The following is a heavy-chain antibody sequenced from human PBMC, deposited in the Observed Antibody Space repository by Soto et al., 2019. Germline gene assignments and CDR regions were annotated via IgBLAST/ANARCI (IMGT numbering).Heavy chain of an antibody. D-gene: IGHD3-22*01. J-gene: IGHJ3*01. CDR1: GFTFSSYA. V-gene: IGHV3-23*01. CDR2: INNSGGST. Sequence: DVQVLESGGGLVQPGGSLRLSCAASGFTFSSYAMGWVRQAPGKGLEWVSGINNSGGSTYYADSVKGRFTISRDNSKNTLYLQMNRLRAEDTAVYYCAKYYYDTTGFTFWGQGTMVTVSS. CDR3: AKYYYDTTGFTF.